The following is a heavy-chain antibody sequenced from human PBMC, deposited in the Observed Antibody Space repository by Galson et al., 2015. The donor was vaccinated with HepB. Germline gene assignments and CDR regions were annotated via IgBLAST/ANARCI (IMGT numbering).Heavy chain of an antibody. J-gene: IGHJ2*01. CDR1: GFNFRRYA. Sequence: SLRLSCAASGFNFRRYAMSWVRQAPGRGLEWVSGISGSGFFTNYAASVTGRFTISRDNSKNKMYLQMNSRGAEDTAVYYCARPKDVGSGWSRVEWYFDLWGRGTLVTVSS. D-gene: IGHD6-19*01. V-gene: IGHV3-23*01. CDR3: ARPKDVGSGWSRVEWYFDL. CDR2: ISGSGFFT.